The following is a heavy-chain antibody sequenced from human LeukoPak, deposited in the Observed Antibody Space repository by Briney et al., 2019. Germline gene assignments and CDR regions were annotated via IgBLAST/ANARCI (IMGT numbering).Heavy chain of an antibody. CDR3: ARWVITPYYGMDV. V-gene: IGHV3-7*05. CDR1: GFTFSSYW. Sequence: TGWSLRLSCAASGFTFSSYWMTWVRQAPGKGLEWGASIKGDGSTKFYVDSLKGRFTISRDNAKNSLYLQMNSLRGEDTALYYCARWVITPYYGMDVWGQGTTVTVSS. D-gene: IGHD3-16*01. J-gene: IGHJ6*02. CDR2: IKGDGSTK.